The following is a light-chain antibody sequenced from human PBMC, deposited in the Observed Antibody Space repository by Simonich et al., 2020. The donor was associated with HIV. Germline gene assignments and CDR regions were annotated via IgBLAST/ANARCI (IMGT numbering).Light chain of an antibody. CDR1: QRISTY. CDR3: QQSFSTPFT. J-gene: IGKJ3*01. CDR2: AAS. Sequence: DIQMTQSPSSLSASVRDRVTITCRASQRISTYLNWYQQKPGKAPKLLIYAASSLQSGVPSRFSGIGSGTDFILTISSLQPEDFATYYCQQSFSTPFTFGPGTKVDIK. V-gene: IGKV1-39*01.